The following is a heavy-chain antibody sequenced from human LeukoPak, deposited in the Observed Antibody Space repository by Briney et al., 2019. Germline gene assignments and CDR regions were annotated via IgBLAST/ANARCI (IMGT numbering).Heavy chain of an antibody. CDR2: IKQDGSEK. J-gene: IGHJ4*02. CDR3: AKATVFGVVDYFDY. CDR1: GFTFSSYW. D-gene: IGHD3-3*01. V-gene: IGHV3-7*03. Sequence: GGSLRLSCAASGFTFSSYWMSWVRQAPGKGLEWVANIKQDGSEKYYVDSVKGRFTISRDNAKNSLYLQMNSLRAEDTAVYYCAKATVFGVVDYFDYWGQGTLVTVSS.